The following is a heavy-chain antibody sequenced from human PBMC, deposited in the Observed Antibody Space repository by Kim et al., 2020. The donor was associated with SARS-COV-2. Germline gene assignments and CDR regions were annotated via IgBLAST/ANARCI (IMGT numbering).Heavy chain of an antibody. V-gene: IGHV3-43D*03. D-gene: IGHD2-2*01. CDR3: AKDVSAASYYFDY. J-gene: IGHJ4*02. Sequence: YYADSVKGRFTISRDNSKNSLYLQMNSLRAEDTALYYCAKDVSAASYYFDYWGQGTLVTVSS.